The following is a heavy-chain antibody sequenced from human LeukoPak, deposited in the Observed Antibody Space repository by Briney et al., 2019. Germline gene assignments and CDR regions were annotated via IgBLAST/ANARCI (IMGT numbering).Heavy chain of an antibody. Sequence: GASVKVSCKASGYTFTTYGISWVRLAPGQGLEWMGWISAYNGNTNYAQKLQGRVTMTTDTSTSTAYMELRSLRSDDTAVYYCARTALSSWYFSARFDPWGQGTLVTVSS. V-gene: IGHV1-18*01. CDR3: ARTALSSWYFSARFDP. D-gene: IGHD6-13*01. CDR2: ISAYNGNT. CDR1: GYTFTTYG. J-gene: IGHJ5*02.